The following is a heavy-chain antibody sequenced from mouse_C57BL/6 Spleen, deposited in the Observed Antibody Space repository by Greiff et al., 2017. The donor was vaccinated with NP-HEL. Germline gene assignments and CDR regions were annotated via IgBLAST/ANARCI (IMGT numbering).Heavy chain of an antibody. CDR2: ISNGGGST. J-gene: IGHJ2*01. Sequence: EVQGVESGGGLVQPGGSLKLSCAASGFTFSDYYMYWVRQTPEKRLEWVAYISNGGGSTYYPDTVKGRFTISRDNAKNTLYLQMSRLKSEDTAMYYCARQNYGSSRYYFDYWGQGTTLTVSS. CDR1: GFTFSDYY. D-gene: IGHD1-1*01. CDR3: ARQNYGSSRYYFDY. V-gene: IGHV5-12*01.